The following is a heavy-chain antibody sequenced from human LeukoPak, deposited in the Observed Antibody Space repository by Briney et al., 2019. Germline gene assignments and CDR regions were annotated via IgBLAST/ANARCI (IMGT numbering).Heavy chain of an antibody. Sequence: KPSETLSLTCTVSGGSISSYYWSWIRQPAGTGLEWIGYIYYSGSTNYNPSLKSRVTISVDTSKNQFSLKLNSVTAADTAVYYCARVRYCSTNRCYDREFDNWGQGTLVTVSS. V-gene: IGHV4-59*01. CDR1: GGSISSYY. J-gene: IGHJ4*02. D-gene: IGHD2-2*01. CDR2: IYYSGST. CDR3: ARVRYCSTNRCYDREFDN.